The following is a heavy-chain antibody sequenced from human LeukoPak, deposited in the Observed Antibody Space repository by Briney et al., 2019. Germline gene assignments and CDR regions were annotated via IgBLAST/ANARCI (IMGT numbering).Heavy chain of an antibody. D-gene: IGHD1-26*01. J-gene: IGHJ3*02. V-gene: IGHV1-2*02. CDR2: INPNSGGT. CDR3: ASRSGSYYHAFDI. CDR1: GYTFTGYH. Sequence: ASVKVSCKASGYTFTGYHMHWVRQAPGQGLEWMGWINPNSGGTNYAQKFQGRVTMTRDTSISTAYMELSRLRSDDTAVYYCASRSGSYYHAFDIWGQGTMVTVSS.